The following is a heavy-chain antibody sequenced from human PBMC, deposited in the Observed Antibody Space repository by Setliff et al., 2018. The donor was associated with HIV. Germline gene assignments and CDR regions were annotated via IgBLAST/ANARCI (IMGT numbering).Heavy chain of an antibody. CDR1: GYSLKSGDF. CDR2: IYHSGST. Sequence: SETLSLTCAVSGYSLKSGDFWGWIRQPPGKGLEWIGNIYHSGSTYYNPSLKSRVTISVDTSKNQFSLKVTSVTAADTAVYYCARNPCSGGSCPDAFDIWGQGTMVTVSS. V-gene: IGHV4-38-2*01. CDR3: ARNPCSGGSCPDAFDI. J-gene: IGHJ3*02. D-gene: IGHD2-15*01.